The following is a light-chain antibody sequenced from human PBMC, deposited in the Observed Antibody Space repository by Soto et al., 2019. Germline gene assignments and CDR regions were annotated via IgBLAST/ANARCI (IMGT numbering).Light chain of an antibody. CDR3: SSYAGSNNV. Sequence: QSALTQPPSASGSPGQSVTISCTGTSSDVGGYKYVSWYQQHPGKAPKLIIYEVTKRPSGVPDRFSGSKSGNTASLTVSGLQTEDEADYYCSSYAGSNNVFGTGTKLTVL. CDR2: EVT. CDR1: SSDVGGYKY. V-gene: IGLV2-8*01. J-gene: IGLJ1*01.